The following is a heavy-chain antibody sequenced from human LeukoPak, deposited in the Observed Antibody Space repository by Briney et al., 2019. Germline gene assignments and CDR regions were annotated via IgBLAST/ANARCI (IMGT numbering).Heavy chain of an antibody. CDR1: GGYITGSNW. Sequence: SGTLSLTCAVSGGYITGSNWWTWVRQPPGKGLEWIGEVYHSGSTNYNSSLKSRVTISVDKSKNQFSLKLSSVTAADTAVYYCARNGGNSDVDDWGQGTLVTVSS. D-gene: IGHD4-23*01. V-gene: IGHV4-4*02. CDR3: ARNGGNSDVDD. J-gene: IGHJ4*02. CDR2: VYHSGST.